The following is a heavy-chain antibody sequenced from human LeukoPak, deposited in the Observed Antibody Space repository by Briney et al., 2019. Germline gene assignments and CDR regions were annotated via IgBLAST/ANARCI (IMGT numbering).Heavy chain of an antibody. CDR2: IKQDGSEK. V-gene: IGHV3-7*03. CDR3: ARGGSRWGGAFDI. J-gene: IGHJ3*02. CDR1: GFTFSSYW. Sequence: GGSLRLSCAASGFTFSSYWMSWVRQAPGKGLEGVANIKQDGSEKYYVYSVKCRFTISRDNANNSLYLQMNSLKTEDTSVYYCARGGSRWGGAFDIWGQGTMVTVSS. D-gene: IGHD1-26*01.